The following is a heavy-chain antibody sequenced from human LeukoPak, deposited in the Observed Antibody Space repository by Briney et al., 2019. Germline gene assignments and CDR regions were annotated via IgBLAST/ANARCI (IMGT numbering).Heavy chain of an antibody. J-gene: IGHJ1*01. V-gene: IGHV3-15*01. Sequence: GGSLRLSCAASGFNFNDAWMIWVRQAPGKGLEWVGRITRKSDGWTTEYAAPVKGRFTISSDDSINTLYLQMNSLRTEDTAVYYCTTDIYYGSGSYFLYEYFQHWGQGTLVSVSS. D-gene: IGHD3-10*01. CDR2: ITRKSDGWTT. CDR3: TTDIYYGSGSYFLYEYFQH. CDR1: GFNFNDAW.